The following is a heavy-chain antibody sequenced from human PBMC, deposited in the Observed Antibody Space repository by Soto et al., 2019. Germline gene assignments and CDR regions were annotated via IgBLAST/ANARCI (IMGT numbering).Heavy chain of an antibody. D-gene: IGHD3-10*01. CDR2: INHSGST. Sequence: QVQLQQWGAGLLKPSETLSLTCAVYGGSFSGYYWSWIRQPPGKGLEWIGEINHSGSTNYNPSLKSRVTISVDASKKHFSLKLSSVTAADTAVYYCARVRMVRGVKNWFDPWGQGTLVTVSS. CDR1: GGSFSGYY. V-gene: IGHV4-34*01. CDR3: ARVRMVRGVKNWFDP. J-gene: IGHJ5*02.